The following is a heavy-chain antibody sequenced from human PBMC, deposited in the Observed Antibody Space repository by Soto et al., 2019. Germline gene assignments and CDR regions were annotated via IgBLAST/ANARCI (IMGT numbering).Heavy chain of an antibody. D-gene: IGHD1-1*01. J-gene: IGHJ4*02. CDR3: ARSKTGTTVFYFDY. Sequence: PSETLSLTCTVSGGSISSGGNYWSWIRQHPGKGLEWIGYIYYSGSTYYNPSLKSRVTISVDTSKNQFSLKLSSVTAADTAVYYCARSKTGTTVFYFDYWGQGTLVTVSS. V-gene: IGHV4-31*03. CDR1: GGSISSGGNY. CDR2: IYYSGST.